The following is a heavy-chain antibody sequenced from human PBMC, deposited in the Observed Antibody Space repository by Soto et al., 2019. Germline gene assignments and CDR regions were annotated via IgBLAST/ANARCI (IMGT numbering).Heavy chain of an antibody. V-gene: IGHV3-23*01. Sequence: EVQLLESGGGLVQPGGSLRLSCAASGFTFSSYSMSWVRQAPGKELEWVSGISGSGGSTYYADSVKGRVTISRDNSKNTLYLQTNSLRAEDTAVYYCAKESRDSSGWYGDYWGQGTLVTVSS. J-gene: IGHJ4*02. CDR3: AKESRDSSGWYGDY. CDR1: GFTFSSYS. D-gene: IGHD6-19*01. CDR2: ISGSGGST.